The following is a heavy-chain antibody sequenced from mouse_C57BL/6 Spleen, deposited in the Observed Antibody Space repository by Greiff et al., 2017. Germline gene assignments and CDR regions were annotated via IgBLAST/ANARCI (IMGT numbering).Heavy chain of an antibody. V-gene: IGHV2-9*01. CDR2: IWGGGST. CDR3: AKRGDYYGSSYHSWFVY. D-gene: IGHD1-1*01. J-gene: IGHJ3*01. CDR1: GFSLTSYG. Sequence: VQVVESGPGLVAPSQSLSITCTVSGFSLTSYGVDWVRQPPGKGLEWLGVIWGGGSTNYNSALMSRLSIRKDNSKSQVFLKMNSLQTDDTAMYYCAKRGDYYGSSYHSWFVYWGQGTLVTVSA.